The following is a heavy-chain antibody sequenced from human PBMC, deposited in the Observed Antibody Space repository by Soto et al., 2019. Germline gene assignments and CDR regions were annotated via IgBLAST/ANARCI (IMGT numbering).Heavy chain of an antibody. CDR1: GHRFTNYW. D-gene: IGHD3-10*01. CDR2: IDPGDSDT. J-gene: IGHJ6*02. CDR3: AARVGSSPLYYYGVDV. V-gene: IGHV5-51*01. Sequence: PGESLKISCKGSGHRFTNYWIGWVRQMPGKGLEWMGIIDPGDSDTRYSPSFQGQVTISVDKSISTAYLQWSSLKASNTAMYCCAARVGSSPLYYYGVDVWGQGTTVTVSS.